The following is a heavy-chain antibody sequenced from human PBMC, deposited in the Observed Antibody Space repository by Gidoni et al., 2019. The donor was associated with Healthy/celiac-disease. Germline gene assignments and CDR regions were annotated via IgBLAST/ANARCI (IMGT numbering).Heavy chain of an antibody. J-gene: IGHJ6*02. CDR2: MNPNSGNT. Sequence: QVQLVQSGAEVKKPGASVKVSCKASGYTFTSYDINWVRQATGQGLEWMGWMNPNSGNTGYAQKFQGRVTMTRNTSISTAYMELSSLRSEDTAVYYCARAFPYFDWLSNYYYYYGMDVWGQGTTVTVSS. V-gene: IGHV1-8*01. CDR3: ARAFPYFDWLSNYYYYYGMDV. CDR1: GYTFTSYD. D-gene: IGHD3-9*01.